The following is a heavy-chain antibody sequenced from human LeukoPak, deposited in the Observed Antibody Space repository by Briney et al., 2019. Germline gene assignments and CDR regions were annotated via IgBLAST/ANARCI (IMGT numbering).Heavy chain of an antibody. CDR1: GFSFSTNW. CDR3: ARDRPYGSYDY. Sequence: KTGGSLGLSCAASGFSFSTNWMTWVRQAPGKGLEWLASIKYDGSDKYYVEPVKGRFTISRDNAKSSLYLQMDSLRVEDTAVYYCARDRPYGSYDYWGQGTLVTVSS. V-gene: IGHV3-7*01. D-gene: IGHD1-26*01. CDR2: IKYDGSDK. J-gene: IGHJ4*02.